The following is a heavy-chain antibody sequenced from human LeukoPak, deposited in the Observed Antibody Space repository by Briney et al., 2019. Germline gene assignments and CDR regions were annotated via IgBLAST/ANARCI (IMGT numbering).Heavy chain of an antibody. CDR3: ARGGGKYCGGDCYSDY. J-gene: IGHJ4*02. Sequence: SETLSLTCTVSGDSISSGSYYWTWIRQPAGKGLEWIGHLYPSGSTNYNPSLKSRVTMSVDTSRNQFSLRLTSVTAADTAVYYCARGGGKYCGGDCYSDYWGQGTLVTVSS. CDR1: GDSISSGSYY. D-gene: IGHD2-21*02. CDR2: LYPSGST. V-gene: IGHV4-61*09.